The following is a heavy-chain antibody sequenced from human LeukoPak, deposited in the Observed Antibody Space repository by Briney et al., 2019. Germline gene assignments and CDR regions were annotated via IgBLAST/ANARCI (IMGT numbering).Heavy chain of an antibody. Sequence: GEALRLSCAASRFTFSSYRMNLVRQAPGKALEWVSYISSSSNTIYYADSVKRRFTISRDNAKNSLYLQMNSLRAEDTAVDYCARVPGYYDSSGYPRPLDYWGQGTLVTVSS. CDR3: ARVPGYYDSSGYPRPLDY. CDR2: ISSSSNTI. J-gene: IGHJ4*02. CDR1: RFTFSSYR. D-gene: IGHD3-22*01. V-gene: IGHV3-48*01.